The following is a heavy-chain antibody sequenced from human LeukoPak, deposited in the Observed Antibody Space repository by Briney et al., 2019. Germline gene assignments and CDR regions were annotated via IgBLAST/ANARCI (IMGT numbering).Heavy chain of an antibody. J-gene: IGHJ4*02. CDR1: GFTFDDYA. CDR2: ISWNSVKI. V-gene: IGHV3-9*01. CDR3: TKAVYSYGPNYFDF. Sequence: PGGSLRLSCAASGFTFDDYAMHWVRQAPGKGLEWVSGISWNSVKIDYADSVKGRFTISRDNAKKSLYLRMNSLRAEDTALYYCTKAVYSYGPNYFDFWGQGTLVTVSS. D-gene: IGHD5-18*01.